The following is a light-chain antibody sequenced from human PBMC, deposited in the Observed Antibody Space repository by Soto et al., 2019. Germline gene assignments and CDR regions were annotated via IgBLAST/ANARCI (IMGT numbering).Light chain of an antibody. Sequence: QAVVTQPPSVSGAPGQRVTISCTGSSSNIGADYDVHWYQQVPGTAPKLLIYDNTNRPAGVPDRFSGSKSGTSASLAITGLQAEDEADYYCQSFDSSLSGRVFGGGTKVTVL. CDR3: QSFDSSLSGRV. J-gene: IGLJ3*02. CDR2: DNT. CDR1: SSNIGADYD. V-gene: IGLV1-40*01.